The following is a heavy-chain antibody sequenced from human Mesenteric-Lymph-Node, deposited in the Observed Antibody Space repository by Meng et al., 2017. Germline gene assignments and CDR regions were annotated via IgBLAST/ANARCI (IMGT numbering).Heavy chain of an antibody. Sequence: GESLKISCAASGFTFSSYEMNWVRQAPGKGLEWVSYISSSGSTIYYADSVKGRFTISRDNSKTTLYLQMNSLRAEDTAVYYCAKEGTKATVTALGAFDIWGRETMATVSS. D-gene: IGHD4-17*01. CDR2: ISSSGSTI. V-gene: IGHV3-48*03. CDR1: GFTFSSYE. CDR3: AKEGTKATVTALGAFDI. J-gene: IGHJ3*02.